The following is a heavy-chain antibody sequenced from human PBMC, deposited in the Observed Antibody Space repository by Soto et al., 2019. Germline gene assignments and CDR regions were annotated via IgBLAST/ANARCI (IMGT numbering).Heavy chain of an antibody. Sequence: PSETLSLTCTVSGGSISNSGYYWGWIRQPPGKGLEWIGSIYYSGSTYYSPSLKSRVTISVDTSKNQFSLNLTSVTAADTAVYFCARQEDSSRWYRAYYFDYWGQGTLVTVSS. V-gene: IGHV4-39*01. D-gene: IGHD6-13*01. J-gene: IGHJ4*02. CDR3: ARQEDSSRWYRAYYFDY. CDR2: IYYSGST. CDR1: GGSISNSGYY.